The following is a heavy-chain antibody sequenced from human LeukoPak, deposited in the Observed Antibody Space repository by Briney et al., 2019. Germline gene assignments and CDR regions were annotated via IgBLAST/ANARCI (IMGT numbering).Heavy chain of an antibody. CDR2: ISSSGSTT. J-gene: IGHJ6*04. D-gene: IGHD3-10*02. V-gene: IGHV3-48*03. Sequence: PGGSLRLSCAASGFSLSSYEMNWVRQVPGKGLEWVSYISSSGSTTYYADSVKGRFTISRDNAKNSLYLQMNSLRAEDTAVYYCAELGITMIGGVWGKGTTVTISS. CDR3: AELGITMIGGV. CDR1: GFSLSSYE.